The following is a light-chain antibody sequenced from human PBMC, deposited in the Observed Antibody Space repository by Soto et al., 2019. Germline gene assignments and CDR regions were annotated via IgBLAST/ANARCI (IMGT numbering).Light chain of an antibody. J-gene: IGKJ3*01. V-gene: IGKV1-33*01. CDR2: DAS. CDR3: QRYDNPLIF. CDR1: QDISNY. Sequence: DIQLTDSPSSLSASVGERVTITCQASQDISNYLNWYQQKPGKAPKLLIYDASNLETEVPSRFSGSGSGTDFTFTISSLQPEHIATYYCQRYDNPLIFFGPATKVDI.